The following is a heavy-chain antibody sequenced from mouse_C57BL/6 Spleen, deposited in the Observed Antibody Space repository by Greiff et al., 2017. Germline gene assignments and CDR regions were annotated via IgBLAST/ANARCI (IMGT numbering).Heavy chain of an antibody. V-gene: IGHV1-47*01. CDR3: ARRIYYYGSSFWYFDV. J-gene: IGHJ1*03. D-gene: IGHD1-1*01. Sequence: QVHVKQSGAELVKPGASVKMSCKASGYTFTTYPIEWMKQNHGKSLEWIGNFHPYNDDTKYNEKFKGKATLTVEKSSSTVYLELSRLTSDDSAVYYCARRIYYYGSSFWYFDVWGTGTTVTVSS. CDR1: GYTFTTYP. CDR2: FHPYNDDT.